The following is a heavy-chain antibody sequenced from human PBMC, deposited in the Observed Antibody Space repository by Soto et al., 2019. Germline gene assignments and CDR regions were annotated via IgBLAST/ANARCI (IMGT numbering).Heavy chain of an antibody. Sequence: ASVKVSCKASGYSFSTYEIDWLRQAPGQGLEWIGWVSAYRDYTDYAEKFQDTVTMTTDTSTNTAYMELRSLTYNDTAVYYCARDVGDESITYNDAFDVWGQGTMVTVSS. CDR2: VSAYRDYT. D-gene: IGHD3-10*01. CDR1: GYSFSTYE. J-gene: IGHJ3*01. CDR3: ARDVGDESITYNDAFDV. V-gene: IGHV1-18*01.